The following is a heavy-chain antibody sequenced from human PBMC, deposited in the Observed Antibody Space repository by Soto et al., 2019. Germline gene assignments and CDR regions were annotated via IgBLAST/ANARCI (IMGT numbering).Heavy chain of an antibody. CDR3: ARHSGQMADYFDY. Sequence: ASVKVSCKASGYTFITYALHWVRQAPGQRLEWMGCINAGNDYTKYAQKLQGRVTMTTDTSTSTAYMELRSLRSDDTAVYYCARHSGQMADYFDYWGQGTLVTVSS. J-gene: IGHJ4*02. D-gene: IGHD3-10*01. CDR2: INAGNDYT. V-gene: IGHV1-3*01. CDR1: GYTFITYA.